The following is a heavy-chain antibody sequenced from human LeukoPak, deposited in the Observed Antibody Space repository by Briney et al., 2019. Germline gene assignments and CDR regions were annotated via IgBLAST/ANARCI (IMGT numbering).Heavy chain of an antibody. V-gene: IGHV4-59*01. D-gene: IGHD3-10*01. CDR1: GGSISSYY. CDR2: IYYSGST. J-gene: IGHJ5*02. CDR3: ARGHYGSSWFDP. Sequence: PSETLSLTCTVSGGSISSYYWSWIRQPPGKGLEWIGYIYYSGSTNYNPSLKSRVTISVDTSKNQFSLKLSSVTAADTAVYYCARGHYGSSWFDPWGQGTLVTVSS.